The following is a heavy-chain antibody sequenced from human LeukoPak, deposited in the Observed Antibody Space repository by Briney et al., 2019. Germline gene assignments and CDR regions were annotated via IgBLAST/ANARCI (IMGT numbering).Heavy chain of an antibody. Sequence: GGSLRLSCAASEVTVGTNSMSWARQSPGKGLEWVSVIYSGGSTYNADSVNGRFPVSRDNSRNTLFLQMNNLRAEDTALYFCASAREYCGSAECYEYFQHWGQGTLVIVSS. J-gene: IGHJ1*01. CDR3: ASAREYCGSAECYEYFQH. D-gene: IGHD2-21*01. V-gene: IGHV3-53*01. CDR2: IYSGGST. CDR1: EVTVGTNS.